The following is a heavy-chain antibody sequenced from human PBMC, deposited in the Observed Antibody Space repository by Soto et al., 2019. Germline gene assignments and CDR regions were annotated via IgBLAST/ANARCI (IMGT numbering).Heavy chain of an antibody. V-gene: IGHV3-15*01. CDR1: GFTFSNAW. D-gene: IGHD3-3*01. J-gene: IGHJ4*02. Sequence: GGSLKLSCAASGFTFSNAWISWVRQAPGKGLEWVGRIKSKTDGGTTDYAAPVKGRFTISRDDSKNTLYLQMNSLKTEDTAVYYSPTDMYYDFCIGYFDYWGQGTLVTVSS. CDR3: PTDMYYDFCIGYFDY. CDR2: IKSKTDGGTT.